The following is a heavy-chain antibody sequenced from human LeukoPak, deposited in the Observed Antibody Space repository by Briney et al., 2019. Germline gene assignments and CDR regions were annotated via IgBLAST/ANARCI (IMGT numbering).Heavy chain of an antibody. Sequence: GGSLRLSCAASGFTFSSYAMSWVRQAPGKGLEWVSAISGSGGSTYYADSVKGRFTISRDNSKNTLYLQMNSLRAEDTAVYYCARDRHSGSYKDAFDIWGQGTMVTVSS. CDR1: GFTFSSYA. D-gene: IGHD1-26*01. CDR3: ARDRHSGSYKDAFDI. J-gene: IGHJ3*02. CDR2: ISGSGGST. V-gene: IGHV3-23*01.